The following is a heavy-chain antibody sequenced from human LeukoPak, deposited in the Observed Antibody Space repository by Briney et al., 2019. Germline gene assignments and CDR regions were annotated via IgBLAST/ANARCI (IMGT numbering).Heavy chain of an antibody. D-gene: IGHD3-10*01. J-gene: IGHJ6*02. V-gene: IGHV1-69*13. Sequence: SVKVSCKASGYIFISHYMHWVRQAPGQGLEWMGGIIPIFGTANYAQKFQGRVTITADESTSTAYMELSSLRSEDTAVYYCARPYYYGSGSYRYGMDVWGQGTTVTVSS. CDR3: ARPYYYGSGSYRYGMDV. CDR1: GYIFISHY. CDR2: IIPIFGTA.